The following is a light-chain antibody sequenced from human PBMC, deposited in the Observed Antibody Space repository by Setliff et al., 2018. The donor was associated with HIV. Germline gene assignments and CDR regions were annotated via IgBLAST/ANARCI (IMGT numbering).Light chain of an antibody. V-gene: IGLV2-14*01. J-gene: IGLJ1*01. Sequence: QSALTQPASVSGSPGQSITIPCTGTSSDVGGYNYVSWYQQHPGKAPKLMIYEVSNRPSGVSDRFSGSKSGNTASLTIPGLQTEDEADYFCSSYTSSSPLYVFGTGTKVTVL. CDR3: SSYTSSSPLYV. CDR1: SSDVGGYNY. CDR2: EVS.